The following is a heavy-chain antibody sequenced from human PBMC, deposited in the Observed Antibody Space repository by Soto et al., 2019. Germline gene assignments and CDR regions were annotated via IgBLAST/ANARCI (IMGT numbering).Heavy chain of an antibody. CDR3: AQSANSGYDYLSPTYYYYYMDV. Sequence: GASVKVSCKASGYTFTSYAMHWVRQAPGQRLEWMGWINAGNGNTKYSQKFQGRVTITRDTSASTAYMELSSLRSEDTAVYYCAQSANSGYDYLSPTYYYYYMDVWGKGTTVTVYS. CDR1: GYTFTSYA. D-gene: IGHD5-12*01. V-gene: IGHV1-3*01. CDR2: INAGNGNT. J-gene: IGHJ6*03.